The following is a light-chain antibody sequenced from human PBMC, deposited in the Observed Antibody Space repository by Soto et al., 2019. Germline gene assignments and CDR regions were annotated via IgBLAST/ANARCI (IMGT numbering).Light chain of an antibody. J-gene: IGLJ1*01. CDR3: AAWDDSLNGYV. Sequence: QSVLTRPPSSSGTPGQRVTISCSGSISNIGSNTVNWYQQLPGTAPKLLIYSNNQRPSGVPDRFSGSKSGTSASLAISGLQSEDEADYYCAAWDDSLNGYVFGTGTKVTVL. V-gene: IGLV1-44*01. CDR1: ISNIGSNT. CDR2: SNN.